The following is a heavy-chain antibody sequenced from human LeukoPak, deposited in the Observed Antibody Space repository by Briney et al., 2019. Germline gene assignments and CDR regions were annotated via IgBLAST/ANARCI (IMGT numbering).Heavy chain of an antibody. J-gene: IGHJ6*03. CDR3: ARGRKTITRYYYYYYYMDV. CDR2: IYYTGNT. Sequence: SETLSLTCTVSGDSISTSKSYWGWIRQPPLKGLEWIGSIYYTGNTYYNASLKSRVTISVDTSKNQFSLSLTSVTAADTAVYYCARGRKTITRYYYYYYYMDVWGKGTTVTVSS. CDR1: GDSISTSKSY. V-gene: IGHV4-39*01. D-gene: IGHD5-12*01.